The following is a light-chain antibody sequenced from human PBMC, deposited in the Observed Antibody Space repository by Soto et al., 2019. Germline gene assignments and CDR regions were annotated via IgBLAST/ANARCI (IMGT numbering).Light chain of an antibody. V-gene: IGKV3-20*01. Sequence: EIVLTQFPGTLSLSPGESATLSCRTSESISSSYLAWYQQRPGQPPRLLIYGASKTATGIPDRFSGSGSGTDFTISSSSLEPEDFGMYYCHQYSASPRTFGQGTKLEIK. CDR3: HQYSASPRT. CDR1: ESISSSY. J-gene: IGKJ2*01. CDR2: GAS.